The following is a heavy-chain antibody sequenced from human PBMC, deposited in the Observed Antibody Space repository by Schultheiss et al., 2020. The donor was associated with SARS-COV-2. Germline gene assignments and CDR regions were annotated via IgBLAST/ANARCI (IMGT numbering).Heavy chain of an antibody. CDR2: ISYDSTNI. J-gene: IGHJ4*02. V-gene: IGHV3-30*19. CDR1: GFTFSNFG. CDR3: ARDLPPHDY. Sequence: GESLKISCATSGFTFSNFGMGWVRQAPGKGLEWLTLISYDSTNIHYADSVKGRFTISRDNSKNTLYLQMNSLRPEDTAIYYCARDLPPHDYWGQGTLVTVSS.